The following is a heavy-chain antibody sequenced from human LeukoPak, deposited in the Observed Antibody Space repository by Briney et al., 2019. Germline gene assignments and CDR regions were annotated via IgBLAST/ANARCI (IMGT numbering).Heavy chain of an antibody. CDR3: ARDPAPYYYDSSGSGWFFDY. D-gene: IGHD3-22*01. J-gene: IGHJ4*02. V-gene: IGHV3-74*01. CDR1: GFTFSSYW. CDR2: INNDGSST. Sequence: GGSLRLSCGASGFTFSSYWMHWVRQAPGKGLVWVSRINNDGSSTSYADSVQGRFTISRDNAKNSLYLQMNSLRAEDTAVYYCARDPAPYYYDSSGSGWFFDYWGQGTLVTVSS.